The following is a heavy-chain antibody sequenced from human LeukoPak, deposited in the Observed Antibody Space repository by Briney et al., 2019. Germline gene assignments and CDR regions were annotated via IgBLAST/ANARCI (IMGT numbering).Heavy chain of an antibody. D-gene: IGHD3-10*01. Sequence: SETLSLTCAVYGGSFSGYYWSWIRQPPGKGLEWIGEITHSGGTNYNPYLKSRVTISVDTSKNQFSLRLSSVTAADTAVYYCARGGPHYLARLDPFDFWGQGTLVTVSS. CDR2: ITHSGGT. V-gene: IGHV4-34*01. J-gene: IGHJ4*02. CDR3: ARGGPHYLARLDPFDF. CDR1: GGSFSGYY.